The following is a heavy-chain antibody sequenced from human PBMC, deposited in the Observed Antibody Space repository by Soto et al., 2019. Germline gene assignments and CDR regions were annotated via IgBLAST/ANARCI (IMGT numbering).Heavy chain of an antibody. D-gene: IGHD6-13*01. CDR2: INHSGST. J-gene: IGHJ4*02. CDR3: ARGGGAAAAGRTEPFDY. V-gene: IGHV4-34*01. CDR1: GGSFRGYY. Sequence: SETLSLTCAVYGGSFRGYYWSWIRQPPGKGLEWIGEINHSGSTNYNPSLKSRVTISVDTSKNQFSLKLSSVTAADTAVYYCARGGGAAAAGRTEPFDYWGQGTLVTVS.